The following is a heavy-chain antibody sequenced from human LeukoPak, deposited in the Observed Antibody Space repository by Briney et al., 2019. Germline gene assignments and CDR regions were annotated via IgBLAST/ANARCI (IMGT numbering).Heavy chain of an antibody. CDR2: ISAYNGNT. V-gene: IGHV1-18*01. CDR1: GYTFTSYG. D-gene: IGHD6-13*01. Sequence: ASVKVSCKASGYTFTSYGISWVRQAPGQGLEWMGWISAYNGNTNYAQKLQGRVTMTTDTSTSTAYMELRSLRPDDTAVYYCARDSSSWYPHYGMDVWDQGTTVTVSS. J-gene: IGHJ6*02. CDR3: ARDSSSWYPHYGMDV.